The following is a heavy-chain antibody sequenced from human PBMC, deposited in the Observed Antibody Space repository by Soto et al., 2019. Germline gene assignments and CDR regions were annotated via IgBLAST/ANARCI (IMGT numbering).Heavy chain of an antibody. D-gene: IGHD3-22*01. CDR1: GFTFSSYW. CDR3: ARARGDYYDSSGYYYPNWFDP. J-gene: IGHJ5*02. Sequence: EVQLVESGGGLVQPGGSLRLSCAASGFTFSSYWMSWVRQAPGKGLECVANIKQDGSEKYYVDSVKGRFTISRDNAKNSLYLQMNSLRAEDTAVYYCARARGDYYDSSGYYYPNWFDPWGQGTLVTVSS. V-gene: IGHV3-7*03. CDR2: IKQDGSEK.